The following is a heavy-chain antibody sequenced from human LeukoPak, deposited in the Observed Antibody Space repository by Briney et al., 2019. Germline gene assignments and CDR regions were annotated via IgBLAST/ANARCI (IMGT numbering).Heavy chain of an antibody. CDR3: ATDRRGSGSFFDY. CDR2: IRYDGSDK. CDR1: GFTFSSYG. Sequence: PGGSLRLSCAASGFTFSSYGIHWVRQAPGKGLEWVAFIRYDGSDKYYADSVKGRFTISRDNSKNTLYLQMNSLRGEDAAVYYCATDRRGSGSFFDYWGQGTLVTVPS. D-gene: IGHD3-10*01. J-gene: IGHJ4*02. V-gene: IGHV3-30*02.